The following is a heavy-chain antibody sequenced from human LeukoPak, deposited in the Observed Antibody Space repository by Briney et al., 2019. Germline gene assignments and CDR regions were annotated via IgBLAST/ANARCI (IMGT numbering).Heavy chain of an antibody. D-gene: IGHD3-22*01. CDR1: GFTFSSYE. CDR2: ISSSGSTI. V-gene: IGHV3-48*03. Sequence: PGGSLRLSCAASGFTFSSYEMNWARQAPGKGLEWVSYISSSGSTIYYADSVKGRFTISRDNAKNSLYLQMNSLRAEDTAVYYCARVGIVVVSDYWGQGTLVTVSS. CDR3: ARVGIVVVSDY. J-gene: IGHJ4*02.